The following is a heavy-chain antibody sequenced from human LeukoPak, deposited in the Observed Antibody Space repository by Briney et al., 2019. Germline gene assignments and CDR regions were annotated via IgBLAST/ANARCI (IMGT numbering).Heavy chain of an antibody. D-gene: IGHD3-9*01. V-gene: IGHV3-23*01. Sequence: PGGSLRLSCAASGFTFSIYAMSWVRQAPGKGLEWVSSISGSGGSTDYADSVKGRCTISRDNAKNSLYLQMNSLRDEDTAVYYCARGALRYSDYWGQGTLVTVSS. CDR1: GFTFSIYA. CDR2: ISGSGGST. CDR3: ARGALRYSDY. J-gene: IGHJ4*02.